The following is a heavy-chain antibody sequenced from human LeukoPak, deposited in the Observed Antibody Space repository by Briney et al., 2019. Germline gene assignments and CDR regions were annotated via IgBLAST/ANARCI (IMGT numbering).Heavy chain of an antibody. V-gene: IGHV3-53*01. CDR2: IYPDGSS. CDR3: ARVVVVVSTADYFDY. D-gene: IGHD2-2*01. CDR1: GVTVSSNY. Sequence: GGSLRLSCAASGVTVSSNYMSWVRQAPGKGLEWVSIIYPDGSSYYSDSVKGRFTISRDNSKNTLFLQMNSLRNEDTAVYYCARVVVVVSTADYFDYWGQGTLVTVSS. J-gene: IGHJ4*02.